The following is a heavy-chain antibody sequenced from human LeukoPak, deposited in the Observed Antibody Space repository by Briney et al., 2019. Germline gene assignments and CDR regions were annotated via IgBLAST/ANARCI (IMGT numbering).Heavy chain of an antibody. J-gene: IGHJ2*01. D-gene: IGHD6-19*01. Sequence: ASVKVSCKTSGYTFTGYYMHWVRQAPGQGLEWMGWINPNSGGTNYAQKFQGRVTMTRDTSISTAYMELTRLRSDDTAGYYCARYSSGSYFDLWGRGTLVTVSS. CDR1: GYTFTGYY. V-gene: IGHV1-2*02. CDR3: ARYSSGSYFDL. CDR2: INPNSGGT.